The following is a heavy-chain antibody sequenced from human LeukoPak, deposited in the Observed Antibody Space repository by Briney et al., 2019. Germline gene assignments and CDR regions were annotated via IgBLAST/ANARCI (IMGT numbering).Heavy chain of an antibody. CDR2: IKQDGSEK. V-gene: IGHV3-7*01. CDR1: GFTFSSYW. CDR3: ARVQAAEDY. Sequence: PVGSLRLSCAASGFTFSSYWRSWVRQAPGKGLEWKANIKQDGSEKYYVDSVKGRFTISRDNAKNSLYPQMNSLRAEDTAVYYCARVQAAEDYWGQGTLVTVSS. J-gene: IGHJ4*02. D-gene: IGHD6-13*01.